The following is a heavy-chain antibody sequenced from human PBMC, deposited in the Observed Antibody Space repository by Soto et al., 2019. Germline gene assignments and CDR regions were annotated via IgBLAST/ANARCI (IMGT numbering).Heavy chain of an antibody. V-gene: IGHV6-1*01. Sequence: SQTLSLTCAISGDSVSSNSAAWNWIRQSPSRGLEWLGRTYYRSKWYNDYAVSVKSRITINPDTSKNQFSLQLNSVTPEDTAVYYCAGDHDFWSGQYYYYYGMDVWGQGTTVTVSS. CDR1: GDSVSSNSAA. J-gene: IGHJ6*02. D-gene: IGHD3-3*01. CDR3: AGDHDFWSGQYYYYYGMDV. CDR2: TYYRSKWYN.